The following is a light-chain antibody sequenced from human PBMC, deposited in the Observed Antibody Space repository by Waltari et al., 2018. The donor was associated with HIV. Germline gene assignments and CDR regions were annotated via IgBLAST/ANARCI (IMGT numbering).Light chain of an antibody. V-gene: IGLV2-23*02. Sequence: QSALTQPASVSGSPGQSITISCTGTSIDVGGYTLVPWYQQHPGKAPKLMIYEVSKRPSGVSNRFSGSKSGNTASLTISGLQPEDEADYYCCAYTGSTTYVIFGGGTKLTVL. CDR3: CAYTGSTTYVI. CDR2: EVS. J-gene: IGLJ2*01. CDR1: SIDVGGYTL.